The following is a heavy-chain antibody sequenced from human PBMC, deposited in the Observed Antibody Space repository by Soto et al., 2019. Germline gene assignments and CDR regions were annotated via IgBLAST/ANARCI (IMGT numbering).Heavy chain of an antibody. J-gene: IGHJ6*03. CDR2: ISGSGGST. CDR3: GKVGYYYIGV. CDR1: GFTFRRYA. V-gene: IGHV3-23*01. Sequence: EVQLLESGGGLVQPGGSLRLSCAASGFTFRRYAMSWVRQAPGKGLEWVSAISGSGGSTYYADSVKGRFTNSRDNSKNTLCVQMNGLRGEDPAVFYCGKVGYYYIGVWGTGTTGTV.